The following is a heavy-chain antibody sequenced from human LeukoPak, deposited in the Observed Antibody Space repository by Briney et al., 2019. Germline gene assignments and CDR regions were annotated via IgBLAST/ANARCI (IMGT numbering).Heavy chain of an antibody. D-gene: IGHD3-10*01. CDR1: GFTFSRYA. J-gene: IGHJ4*02. CDR3: AKRSGSGSQEYFDY. Sequence: GGSLRLSCVISGFTFSRYAVHWVRQAPGKGLEWVSGIGVSDASTYYADSVKGRFIVSRDTSKNTLYLQMNSLRAEDTAMYHCAKRSGSGSQEYFDYWGQGTVVTVSS. V-gene: IGHV3-23*01. CDR2: IGVSDAST.